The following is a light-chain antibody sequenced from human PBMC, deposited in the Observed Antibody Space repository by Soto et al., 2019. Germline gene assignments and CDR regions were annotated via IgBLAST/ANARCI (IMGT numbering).Light chain of an antibody. V-gene: IGKV3-20*01. CDR3: QQYGNSPPSVT. CDR1: QSVSSGY. Sequence: EIVLTQSPNTLSLSPGETATLSCRASQSVSSGYLVWYQQKPGQAPRLLIYGASTRATGIPDRFSGSGSGTDFTRTISRLEPEDFAVYYCQQYGNSPPSVTFVPWTKVDIK. J-gene: IGKJ3*01. CDR2: GAS.